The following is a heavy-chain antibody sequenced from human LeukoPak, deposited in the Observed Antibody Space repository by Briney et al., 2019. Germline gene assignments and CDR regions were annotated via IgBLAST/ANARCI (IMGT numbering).Heavy chain of an antibody. Sequence: SETLSLTCAVYGGSFSGYCWSWIRQPPGKGLEWIGEINHSGSTNYNPSLKSRVTISVDTSKNQFSLKLSSVTAADTAVYYCARARSYYDSSGYYYWFDPWGQGTLVTVSS. CDR3: ARARSYYDSSGYYYWFDP. V-gene: IGHV4-34*01. D-gene: IGHD3-22*01. CDR1: GGSFSGYC. J-gene: IGHJ5*02. CDR2: INHSGST.